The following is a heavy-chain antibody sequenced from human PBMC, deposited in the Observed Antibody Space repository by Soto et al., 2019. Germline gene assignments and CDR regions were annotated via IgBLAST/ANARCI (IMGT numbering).Heavy chain of an antibody. CDR3: VRDDFGLRIDC. Sequence: GGSLRLSCAASGFTFSSYWMHWVRQTPEKGLVWVSHIDGDGSSTTYADSVKGRFTISRDNAKNTLYLQMNSLRAEDTAVYYRVRDDFGLRIDCWGLGTLVTVSS. CDR1: GFTFSSYW. J-gene: IGHJ4*02. D-gene: IGHD3-16*01. V-gene: IGHV3-74*01. CDR2: IDGDGSST.